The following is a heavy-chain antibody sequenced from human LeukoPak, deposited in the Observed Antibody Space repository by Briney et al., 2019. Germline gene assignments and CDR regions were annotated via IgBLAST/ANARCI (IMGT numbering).Heavy chain of an antibody. CDR3: ARADYDYVWGSYPPTYFDY. V-gene: IGHV5-51*01. CDR1: GSSFTSYW. J-gene: IGHJ4*02. Sequence: GESLKISCKGSGSSFTSYWIGCVRQMPGKGLEWMGIIYPGDSDTRYSPSFQGQVSISADKSISTAYLQWSSLKASDTAMYYCARADYDYVWGSYPPTYFDYWGQGTLVTVSS. D-gene: IGHD3-16*02. CDR2: IYPGDSDT.